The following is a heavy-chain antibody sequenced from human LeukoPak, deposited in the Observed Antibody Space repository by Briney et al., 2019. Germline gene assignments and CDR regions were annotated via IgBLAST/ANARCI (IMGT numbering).Heavy chain of an antibody. CDR1: GYIFTSYG. CDR2: ISAYNGYT. J-gene: IGHJ3*02. CDR3: AGGRRRLQPFDI. D-gene: IGHD5-12*01. V-gene: IGHV1-18*01. Sequence: ASVEVSCKASGYIFTSYGISWVRQAPGQGLEWMGWISAYNGYTNYAQKLQGRVTMITDTSTSTAYMELRSLRSDDTAVYYCAGGRRRLQPFDIWGQGTMVTVSS.